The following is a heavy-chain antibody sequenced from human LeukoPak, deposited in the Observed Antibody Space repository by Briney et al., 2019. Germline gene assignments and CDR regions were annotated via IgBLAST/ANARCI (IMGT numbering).Heavy chain of an antibody. D-gene: IGHD3-22*01. CDR3: ARGRIHYYDSSGQYFQH. V-gene: IGHV4-34*01. CDR2: INHSGST. Sequence: PSETLSLTCAVYGGSFSGYYWSWIRQPPGKGLEWIGEINHSGSTNYNPSLKSRVTISVDTSKNQFSLKLSSVTAADTAVYYCARGRIHYYDSSGQYFQHWGQGTLVTVSS. J-gene: IGHJ1*01. CDR1: GGSFSGYY.